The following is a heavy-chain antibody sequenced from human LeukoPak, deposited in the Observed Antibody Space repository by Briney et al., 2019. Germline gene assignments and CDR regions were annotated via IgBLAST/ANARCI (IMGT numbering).Heavy chain of an antibody. V-gene: IGHV1-18*01. CDR3: ARIVPPPAYYDFWSGYSWGGNWFDP. Sequence: GASVKVSCKASGYTFTSYGISWVRQAPGQGLEWMGWISAYNGNTNYAQKLQGRVTMTTDTSTSTAYMELRSLRSDDTAVYYCARIVPPPAYYDFWSGYSWGGNWFDPWGQGTLVTVSS. D-gene: IGHD3-3*01. J-gene: IGHJ5*02. CDR2: ISAYNGNT. CDR1: GYTFTSYG.